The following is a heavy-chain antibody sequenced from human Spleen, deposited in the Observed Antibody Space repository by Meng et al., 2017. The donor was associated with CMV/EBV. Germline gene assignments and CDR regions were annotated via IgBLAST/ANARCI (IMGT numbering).Heavy chain of an antibody. CDR2: ISAYNGNT. CDR3: AKDYNFLIDY. D-gene: IGHD3-10*01. V-gene: IGHV1-18*01. Sequence: ASVKVSCKASGYTFTSYGISWVRQAPGQGLEWMGGISAYNGNTNYAQKFQGRVTVTTDTSTSTAYMELRSLKSDDTAVYYCAKDYNFLIDYWGQGTLVTGSS. CDR1: GYTFTSYG. J-gene: IGHJ4*02.